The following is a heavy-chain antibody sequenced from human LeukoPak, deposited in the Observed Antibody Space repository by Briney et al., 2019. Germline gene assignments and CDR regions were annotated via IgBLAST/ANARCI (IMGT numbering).Heavy chain of an antibody. V-gene: IGHV3-48*01. J-gene: IGHJ4*02. CDR2: ISSSGSTI. CDR1: GFTFSKYS. D-gene: IGHD4-23*01. CDR3: AKYGGNHFVS. Sequence: GGSLRLSCAASGFTFSKYSMNWVRQAPGKGLEWVSYISSSGSTIYYADSVKGRFTISRDNSKNTLYLQMNSLRAEDTAVYYCAKYGGNHFVSLGQGTLVTVSS.